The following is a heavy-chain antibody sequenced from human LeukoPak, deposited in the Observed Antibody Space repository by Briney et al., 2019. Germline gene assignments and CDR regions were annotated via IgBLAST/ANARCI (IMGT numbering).Heavy chain of an antibody. CDR1: GGTFSSYA. V-gene: IGHV1-69*04. D-gene: IGHD2-2*01. CDR2: IIPIFGIA. CDR3: ARDPNIVVVPAATDYYYGMDV. Sequence: SVKVSCKASGGTFSSYAISWVRQAPGQGLEWMGRIIPIFGIANYAQKFQGRVTITADKSTSAAYMELSSLRSEDTAVYYCARDPNIVVVPAATDYYYGMDVWGQGTTVTVSS. J-gene: IGHJ6*02.